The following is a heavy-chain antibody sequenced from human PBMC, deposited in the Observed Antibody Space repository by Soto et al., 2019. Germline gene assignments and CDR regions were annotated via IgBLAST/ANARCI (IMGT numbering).Heavy chain of an antibody. V-gene: IGHV4-61*08. CDR1: GGSINSGDYY. Sequence: SETLSLTCTVSGGSINSGDYYWSWIRQPPGKGLEWIGYIYYSGSTNYNPSLKSRVTISVDTSKNQFSLKLSSVTAADTAVYYCARDRGGWWYFDYWGPVTLVTVSS. CDR3: ARDRGGWWYFDY. CDR2: IYYSGST. J-gene: IGHJ4*02. D-gene: IGHD6-19*01.